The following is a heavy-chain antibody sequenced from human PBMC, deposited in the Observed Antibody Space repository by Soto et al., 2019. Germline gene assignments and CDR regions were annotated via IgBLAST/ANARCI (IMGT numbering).Heavy chain of an antibody. CDR2: IIPIFGTA. CDR1: GGTFSSYA. D-gene: IGHD6-13*01. V-gene: IGHV1-69*01. CDR3: ARVAAADHYYYYDMDV. J-gene: IGHJ6*02. Sequence: QVQLVQSGAEVKKPGSSVKVSCKASGGTFSSYAISWVRQAPGQGLEWMGGIIPIFGTANYAQKFQGRVTITADESTSTAYLELSSLRSEDTAVYYRARVAAADHYYYYDMDVWGQGTTVTVSS.